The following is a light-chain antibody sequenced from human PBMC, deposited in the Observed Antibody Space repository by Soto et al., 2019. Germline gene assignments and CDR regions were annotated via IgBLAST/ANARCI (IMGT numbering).Light chain of an antibody. CDR1: SSDVGGYKY. Sequence: QSALTQPASVSGSPGQSITISCTGTSSDVGGYKYVSWYQQHPGKAPKLMIYDVSNRPSGVSNRFSGSKSGNTASLTISGLRAEDEADYYCSSYTSSSTLVFGGGTKLTVL. V-gene: IGLV2-14*01. J-gene: IGLJ2*01. CDR3: SSYTSSSTLV. CDR2: DVS.